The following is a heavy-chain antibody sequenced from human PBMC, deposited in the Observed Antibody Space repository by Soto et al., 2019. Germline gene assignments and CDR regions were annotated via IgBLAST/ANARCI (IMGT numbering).Heavy chain of an antibody. CDR3: ARDTDGLHY. J-gene: IGHJ4*02. CDR1: GLIFSNYK. V-gene: IGHV3-74*01. CDR2: INTDGSIT. Sequence: GGSLRLSCAASGLIFSNYKMHWVRQAPGKGLVWVSRINTDGSITNYAESVKGRFTVSRDNPKNTLYLQMNSLRAEDTAVYYCARDTDGLHYWGQGTLVTVSS.